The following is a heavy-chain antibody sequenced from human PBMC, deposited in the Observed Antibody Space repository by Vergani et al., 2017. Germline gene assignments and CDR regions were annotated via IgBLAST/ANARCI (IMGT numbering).Heavy chain of an antibody. J-gene: IGHJ4*02. CDR2: ISGSGGST. D-gene: IGHD2-15*01. Sequence: EVQLLESGGGLVQPGGSLRLSCAASGFTFSSYAMSWVRQAPGKGLEWVSAISGSGGSTYYADSVKGRFTISRDNSKNTLYLQMNSLRAEDTAVYYCAKDHLGYCSGGSCYPYYFDYWGQGTLVTVSS. CDR3: AKDHLGYCSGGSCYPYYFDY. V-gene: IGHV3-23*01. CDR1: GFTFSSYA.